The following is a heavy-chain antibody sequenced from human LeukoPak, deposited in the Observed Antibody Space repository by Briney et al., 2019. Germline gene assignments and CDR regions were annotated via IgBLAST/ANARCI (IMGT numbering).Heavy chain of an antibody. CDR2: IYYSGST. V-gene: IGHV4-59*11. J-gene: IGHJ4*02. CDR1: GGSISSHY. Sequence: SETLSLTCTVSGGSISSHYWSWIRQPPGKGLEWIGYIYYSGSTNYNPFLKSRVTISVDTSKNQFSLKVSSVTAADTAVYYCAIDLEGYNGFDNWGQGTLVTVSS. CDR3: AIDLEGYNGFDN. D-gene: IGHD5-24*01.